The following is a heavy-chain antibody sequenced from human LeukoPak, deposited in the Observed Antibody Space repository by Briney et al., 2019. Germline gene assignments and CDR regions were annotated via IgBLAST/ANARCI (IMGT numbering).Heavy chain of an antibody. Sequence: ASVKVSCKASRYTFTGYYMHWGRQAPGQGLEWMGWINPNSGGTNYAQKFQGRVTMTRDTSISTAYMELSRLRSDDTAAYYCAREYSSSSFDYWGQGTLVTVSS. D-gene: IGHD6-6*01. CDR3: AREYSSSSFDY. CDR2: INPNSGGT. V-gene: IGHV1-2*02. CDR1: RYTFTGYY. J-gene: IGHJ4*02.